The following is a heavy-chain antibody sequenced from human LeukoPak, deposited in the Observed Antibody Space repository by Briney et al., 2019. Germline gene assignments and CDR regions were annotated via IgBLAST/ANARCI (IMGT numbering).Heavy chain of an antibody. CDR3: ARERYGDWAGGGSDFDY. CDR2: ISGSGGST. CDR1: GFIFDDYD. D-gene: IGHD2-21*02. Sequence: PGGSLRLSCAASGFIFDDYDMNWVRQAPGKGLEWVSAISGSGGSTYYADSVKGRFTISRDNAKNSLYLQMNSLRAEDTAVYYCARERYGDWAGGGSDFDYWGQGTLVTVSS. J-gene: IGHJ4*02. V-gene: IGHV3-20*04.